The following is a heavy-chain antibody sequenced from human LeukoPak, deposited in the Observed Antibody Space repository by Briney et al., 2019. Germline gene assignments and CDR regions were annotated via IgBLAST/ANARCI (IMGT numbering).Heavy chain of an antibody. CDR2: ISSSGST. V-gene: IGHV4-61*02. CDR3: ARHDGRLPRWQYSSSWWSPPGGYMDV. Sequence: PSETLSLTCTVSGGSISSSSYYWSWIRQPAGKGLEWIGRISSSGSTNYNPSLKSRVTISVDTSKNQFSLKLSSVTAADTAVYYCARHDGRLPRWQYSSSWWSPPGGYMDVWGKGTTVTISS. CDR1: GGSISSSSYY. J-gene: IGHJ6*03. D-gene: IGHD6-13*01.